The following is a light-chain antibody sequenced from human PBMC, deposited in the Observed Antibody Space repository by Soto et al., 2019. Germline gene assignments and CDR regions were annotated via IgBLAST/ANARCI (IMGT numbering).Light chain of an antibody. Sequence: LAPGERETLSCRASQSVNSDYLGWFQQKPGQAPRLLIYGASTRATGIPDRFSGSGSETDLTLTISRLGPEDLAVYYSHLYGGSLITFGQGTQLEIK. V-gene: IGKV3-20*01. CDR2: GAS. CDR3: HLYGGSLIT. J-gene: IGKJ5*01. CDR1: QSVNSDY.